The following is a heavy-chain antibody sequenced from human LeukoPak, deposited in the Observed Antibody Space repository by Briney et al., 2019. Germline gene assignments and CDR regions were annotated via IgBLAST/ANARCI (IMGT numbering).Heavy chain of an antibody. J-gene: IGHJ6*02. V-gene: IGHV3-30*18. CDR3: AKGGILWFGGPTYGMDV. CDR1: GFTFSSYG. D-gene: IGHD3-10*01. CDR2: ISYDGSNK. Sequence: PGRSLRLSCAASGFTFSSYGMHWVRQAPGKGLEWVAVISYDGSNKYYGDSVKGRFTISRDNSKNTLYLQMNSLRAEDTAVYYCAKGGILWFGGPTYGMDVWGQGTTVTVSS.